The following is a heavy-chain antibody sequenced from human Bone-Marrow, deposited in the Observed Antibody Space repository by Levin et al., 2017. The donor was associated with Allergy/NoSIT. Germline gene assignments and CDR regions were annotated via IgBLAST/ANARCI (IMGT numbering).Heavy chain of an antibody. CDR3: ASCAMYHYDRSAFDYFYYAMDV. J-gene: IGHJ6*02. V-gene: IGHV3-21*01. CDR2: ISAGGNYI. CDR1: GILFSSYD. D-gene: IGHD3-22*01. Sequence: GESLKISCAASGILFSSYDMNWVRQAPGKGLEWVSSISAGGNYIYYADSVKGRFTISRDNAKNSLFLQMNSLRAEDTAVYYCASCAMYHYDRSAFDYFYYAMDVWGQGTTVTVSS.